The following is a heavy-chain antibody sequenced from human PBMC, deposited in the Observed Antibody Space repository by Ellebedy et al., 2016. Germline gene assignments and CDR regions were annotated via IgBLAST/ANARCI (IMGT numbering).Heavy chain of an antibody. CDR3: AREGRSSSPGY. J-gene: IGHJ4*02. V-gene: IGHV4-61*01. Sequence: SETLSLXXTVSGGSVSSGSYYWSWIRQPPGKGLEWIGYIYYSGSTNYNPSLKSRVTISVDTSKNQFSLQLSSVTAADTAVYYCAREGRSSSPGYWGQGTLVTVSS. CDR1: GGSVSSGSYY. D-gene: IGHD6-6*01. CDR2: IYYSGST.